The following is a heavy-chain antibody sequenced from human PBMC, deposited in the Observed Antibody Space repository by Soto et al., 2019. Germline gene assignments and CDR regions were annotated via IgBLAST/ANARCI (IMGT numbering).Heavy chain of an antibody. CDR3: ARDLGYCSGGSCWGRGPFDI. Sequence: PSETLSLTCTVSGASIVTDDYYWSWIRQPPGEGLEWIGYMTYSGSTYYNPSLKSRVTTSLDRSKNQISLHLSSVTAADTAVYYCARDLGYCSGGSCWGRGPFDIWGQGTMVTVSS. CDR2: MTYSGST. D-gene: IGHD2-15*01. V-gene: IGHV4-30-4*01. J-gene: IGHJ3*02. CDR1: GASIVTDDYY.